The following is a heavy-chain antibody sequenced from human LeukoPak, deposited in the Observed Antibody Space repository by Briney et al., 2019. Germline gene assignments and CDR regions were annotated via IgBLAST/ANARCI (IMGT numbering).Heavy chain of an antibody. CDR3: ARGRVAYSAYYFDY. V-gene: IGHV4-59*01. Sequence: SGTLSLTCTVSGDPITNYFWSWIRQPPGKGLEWIGYIYYTGNTNYKPSLKSRVTISVDTSTNQFSLRLRSVTAADTAVYYCARGRVAYSAYYFDYWGRGTLVTVSS. CDR1: GDPITNYF. D-gene: IGHD2-15*01. CDR2: IYYTGNT. J-gene: IGHJ4*02.